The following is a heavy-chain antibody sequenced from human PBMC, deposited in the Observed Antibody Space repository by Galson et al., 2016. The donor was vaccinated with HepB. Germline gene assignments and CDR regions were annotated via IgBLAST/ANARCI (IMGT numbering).Heavy chain of an antibody. Sequence: SETLSLTCAVSGGPISSSKWWSWVRQPPGKGPEWIGEISLSGGTSYIPSLKSRVTISIDKSKNQFSLKRSPVTAADTAVFYFARGCPGGGDCQGGLDYWGQGILVTVSS. V-gene: IGHV4-4*02. CDR2: ISLSGGT. D-gene: IGHD2-21*02. CDR3: ARGCPGGGDCQGGLDY. CDR1: GGPISSSKW. J-gene: IGHJ4*02.